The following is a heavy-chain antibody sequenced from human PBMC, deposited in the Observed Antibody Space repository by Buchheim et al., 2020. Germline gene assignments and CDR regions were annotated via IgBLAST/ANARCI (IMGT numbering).Heavy chain of an antibody. CDR1: GFTFSSYG. J-gene: IGHJ6*02. CDR3: AIVVVPAAPYGMDV. V-gene: IGHV3-30*03. CDR2: ISYDGSNK. D-gene: IGHD2-2*01. Sequence: QVQLVESGGGVVQPGRSLRLSCAASGFTFSSYGMHWVRQAPGKGLEWVAVISYDGSNKYYADSVKGRFTISRDNSKNKLYMQMNSLRAEDTAVYYCAIVVVPAAPYGMDVWGQGTT.